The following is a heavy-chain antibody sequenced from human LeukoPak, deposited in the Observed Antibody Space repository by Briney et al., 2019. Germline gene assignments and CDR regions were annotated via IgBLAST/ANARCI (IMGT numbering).Heavy chain of an antibody. D-gene: IGHD6-13*01. J-gene: IGHJ4*02. CDR3: ARESGLAAAGTDY. Sequence: GRSLRLSCAASGFTFSSYAMHWVRQAPGKGLEWVAVISYDGSNKYYADSVKGRFTISRDNSKNALYLQMNSLRAEDTAVYYCARESGLAAAGTDYWGQGTLVTVSS. V-gene: IGHV3-30-3*01. CDR2: ISYDGSNK. CDR1: GFTFSSYA.